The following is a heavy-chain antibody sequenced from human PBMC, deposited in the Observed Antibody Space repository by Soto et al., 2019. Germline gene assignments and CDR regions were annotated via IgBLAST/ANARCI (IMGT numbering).Heavy chain of an antibody. CDR1: GGSFSGYY. V-gene: IGHV4-34*01. CDR2: INHSGST. J-gene: IGHJ4*02. CDR3: ARDSAVTPAFGY. D-gene: IGHD4-17*01. Sequence: QVQLQQWGAGLLKPSETLSLTCAVYGGSFSGYYWSWIRQPPGKGLEWIGEINHSGSTNYNPSLKSRVTISVDTSKNQVSLKLSSVTAADTAVYYCARDSAVTPAFGYWGQGTLVTVSS.